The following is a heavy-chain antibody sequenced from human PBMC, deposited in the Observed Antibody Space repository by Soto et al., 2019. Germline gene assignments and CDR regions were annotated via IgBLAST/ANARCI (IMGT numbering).Heavy chain of an antibody. CDR3: ARGAVAGRIDAFDI. CDR1: GFTFSSYS. V-gene: IGHV3-21*01. CDR2: ISSSSSYI. D-gene: IGHD6-19*01. J-gene: IGHJ3*02. Sequence: GGSLRLSCAASGFTFSSYSMNWVRQAPGKGLEWVSSISSSSSYIYYADSVKGRFTISRDNAKNSLYLQMNSLRAEDTAVYYCARGAVAGRIDAFDIWGQGTMVTVSS.